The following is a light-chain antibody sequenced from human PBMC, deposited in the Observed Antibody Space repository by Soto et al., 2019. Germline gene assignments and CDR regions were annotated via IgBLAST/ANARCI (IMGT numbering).Light chain of an antibody. CDR1: QNLLHSNGYNY. CDR2: LGS. CDR3: AQGLATPFT. V-gene: IGKV2-28*01. J-gene: IGKJ4*01. Sequence: EIVLTQSPLSLPVTPGEPASISCRSSQNLLHSNGYNYLNWYLQKPGQSSQLLIYLGSNRASGVPDRFSGSGSGTDFTLTINRVEAEDVGLYFCAQGLATPFTFGGGTKVEIK.